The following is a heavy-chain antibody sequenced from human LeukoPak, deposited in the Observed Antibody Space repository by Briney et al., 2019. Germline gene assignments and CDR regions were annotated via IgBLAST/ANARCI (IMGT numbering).Heavy chain of an antibody. V-gene: IGHV4-34*01. CDR2: IYHSGST. J-gene: IGHJ4*02. Sequence: SETLSLTCAVYGGSFSGYYWSWIRQPPGKGLEWIGEIYHSGSTNYNPSLKSRVTISVDTSKNQFSLKLSSVTAADTAVYYCARGGRAIVLKDWGQGTLVTVSS. D-gene: IGHD3-10*01. CDR3: ARGGRAIVLKD. CDR1: GGSFSGYY.